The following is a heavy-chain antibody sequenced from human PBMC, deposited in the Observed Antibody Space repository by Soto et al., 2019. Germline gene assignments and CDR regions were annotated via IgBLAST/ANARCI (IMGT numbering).Heavy chain of an antibody. CDR2: ISWNSGSI. D-gene: IGHD6-19*01. CDR3: VKDIHEQWLVSHFEY. CDR1: GFTFESYA. V-gene: IGHV3-9*01. Sequence: EVQLVESGGGSVQPGRSLRLSCVASGFTFESYAMHWVRQVPGKGLEWVSGISWNSGSIGYEDSVKGRFTIFRDNAQNSLYLEMNSLRVEDTAFYYCVKDIHEQWLVSHFEYWGQGALVTVSS. J-gene: IGHJ4*02.